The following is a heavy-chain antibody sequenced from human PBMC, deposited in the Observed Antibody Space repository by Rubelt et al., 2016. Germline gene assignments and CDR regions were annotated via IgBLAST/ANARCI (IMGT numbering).Heavy chain of an antibody. CDR3: ARFALPAVTTAYYYYALDV. J-gene: IGHJ6*02. CDR2: IDAGNGDT. V-gene: IGHV1-3*01. Sequence: QVQLVQSGAEVKRPGASVKVSCKASGYPFATYAMHWVRQAPGQRLEWMGWIDAGNGDTKYSINLRGRVTLTRDKSAGTAHMELSSLRSEDSAVYYCARFALPAVTTAYYYYALDVWGQGTTVTVSS. CDR1: GYPFATYA. D-gene: IGHD4-17*01.